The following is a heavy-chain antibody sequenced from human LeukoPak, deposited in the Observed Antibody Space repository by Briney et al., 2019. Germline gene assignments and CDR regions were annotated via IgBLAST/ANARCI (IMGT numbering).Heavy chain of an antibody. CDR1: GFTFSSYW. CDR3: ARDGDHYYGSGSYEYYFDY. V-gene: IGHV3-74*01. J-gene: IGHJ4*02. Sequence: GGSRRLSCAASGFTFSSYWTHWVRQAPGKGLVWVSRINSDGSSTSYADSVKGRFTISRDNAKNTLYLQVNSLRAEDTAVYYCARDGDHYYGSGSYEYYFDYWGQGTLVTVSS. CDR2: INSDGSST. D-gene: IGHD3-10*01.